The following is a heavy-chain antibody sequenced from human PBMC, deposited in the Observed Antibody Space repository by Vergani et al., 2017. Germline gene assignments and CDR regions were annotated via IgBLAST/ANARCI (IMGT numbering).Heavy chain of an antibody. CDR1: GYTFTDSQ. V-gene: IGHV1-2*02. CDR3: ARYMMDLNGVFDL. CDR2: IKPQSGGR. Sequence: AQLASSGPEMRKPGASVEVSCRASGYTFTDSQIHWFRQAPGQGPEWMGWIKPQSGGRNAAAKFQGRVTLTRDTASRSVYLDLSRLTSHDTAVYFCARYMMDLNGVFDLWGRGTLVTVSS. J-gene: IGHJ4*03. D-gene: IGHD2-8*01.